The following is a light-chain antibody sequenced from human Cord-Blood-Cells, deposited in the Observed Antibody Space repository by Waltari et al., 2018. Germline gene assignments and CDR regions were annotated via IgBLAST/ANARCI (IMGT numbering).Light chain of an antibody. CDR2: DAS. V-gene: IGKV1-13*02. CDR3: QQFNSYPLG. Sequence: AIQLTQSPSSLSASVGDRVTITCRASQGISSALAWDQQKPGKVPKLLIYDASSLESGVPSRFSGSGSGTDFTLTISSLQPEDFATYYCQQFNSYPLGFGGGTKVEIK. CDR1: QGISSA. J-gene: IGKJ4*01.